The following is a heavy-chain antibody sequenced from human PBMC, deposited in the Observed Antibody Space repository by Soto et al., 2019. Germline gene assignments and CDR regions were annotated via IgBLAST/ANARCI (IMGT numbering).Heavy chain of an antibody. CDR2: ISYLGNT. V-gene: IGHV4-59*01. CDR1: GGSISTYY. Sequence: QVQLQESGPGLVKPSETLSLTCNISGGSISTYYWTWVRQSPGKGLEWIGYISYLGNTNYNPSLKSRVTISVDTPKNQFSLKLASVTAADTAIYYCARGDSGYVWFNEIWGQGTLVTVSS. D-gene: IGHD3-22*01. J-gene: IGHJ4*02. CDR3: ARGDSGYVWFNEI.